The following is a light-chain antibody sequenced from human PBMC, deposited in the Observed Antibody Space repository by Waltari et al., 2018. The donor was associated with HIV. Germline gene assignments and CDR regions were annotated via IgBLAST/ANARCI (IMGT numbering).Light chain of an antibody. CDR1: QSVRNN. V-gene: IGKV3-15*01. Sequence: ETVMTQFPATLSVSPGESITLSCKASQSVRNNLDWSQQRPGQPPRLLIYGASTRAPGIPARFSGAGSGTQFTLTISSLQSEDFAIYYCHQSNNWPPWTFGQGTRVEI. J-gene: IGKJ1*01. CDR2: GAS. CDR3: HQSNNWPPWT.